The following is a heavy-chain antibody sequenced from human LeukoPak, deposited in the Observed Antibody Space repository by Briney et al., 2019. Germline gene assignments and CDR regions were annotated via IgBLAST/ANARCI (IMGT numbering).Heavy chain of an antibody. V-gene: IGHV4-39*01. Sequence: PSETLSLTCTVSGGPIVTSSYCWGWIRQSPGKGLEWIGNIYYSGNTYYNPSLKSRVTISVDTSKNQFSLKLSSVTAADTAVYYCARQTGYLTDYWGQGTLVTVSS. CDR3: ARQTGYLTDY. CDR1: GGPIVTSSYC. J-gene: IGHJ4*02. CDR2: IYYSGNT. D-gene: IGHD1-1*01.